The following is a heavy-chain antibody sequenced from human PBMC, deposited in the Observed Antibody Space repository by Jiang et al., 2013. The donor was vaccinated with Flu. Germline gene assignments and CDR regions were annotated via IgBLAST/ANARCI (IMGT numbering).Heavy chain of an antibody. CDR2: SITVGST. CDR3: ARALYSSSWSN. V-gene: IGHV4-59*01. D-gene: IGHD6-13*01. J-gene: IGHJ4*02. Sequence: RQPPGRDWSGLGISITVGSTNYNPSLKSRVTISVDTSKNQFSLKLSSVTAADTAVYYCARALYSSSWSNWGQGTLVTVSS.